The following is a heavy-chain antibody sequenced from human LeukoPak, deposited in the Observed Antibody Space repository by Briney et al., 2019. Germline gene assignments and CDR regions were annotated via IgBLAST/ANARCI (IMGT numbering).Heavy chain of an antibody. CDR3: AXXXHHGSGSYSFDY. CDR2: ISAYNGNT. Sequence: ASVKVSCKASGYTFTSYGISWVRQAPGQGLEWMGWISAYNGNTNYAQKLQGRVTMTTDTSTSTAYMELRSLRSDDTAVYYCAXXXHHGSGSYSFDYWGQGTLVTVSS. D-gene: IGHD3-10*01. V-gene: IGHV1-18*01. CDR1: GYTFTSYG. J-gene: IGHJ4*02.